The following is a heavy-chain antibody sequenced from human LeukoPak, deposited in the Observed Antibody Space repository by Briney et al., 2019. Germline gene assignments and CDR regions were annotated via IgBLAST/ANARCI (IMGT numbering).Heavy chain of an antibody. CDR1: GFTLSTSW. V-gene: IGHV3-74*01. CDR2: INIDGSTT. CDR3: ASNVFASGSV. J-gene: IGHJ1*01. Sequence: GGSLRLSCAASGFTLSTSWMHWVRQTPGKGLVWVSRINIDGSTTTYADSVTGRFTISRDNAKNALYLQMNSLRAEDTAVYYCASNVFASGSVWGQGTLVTVSS. D-gene: IGHD3-10*01.